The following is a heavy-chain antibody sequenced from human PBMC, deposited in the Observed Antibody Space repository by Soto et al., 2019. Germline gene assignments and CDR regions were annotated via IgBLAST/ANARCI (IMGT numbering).Heavy chain of an antibody. D-gene: IGHD2-15*01. J-gene: IGHJ5*02. CDR2: ISSSSSTI. Sequence: PGGSLRLSCAASGFTFSSYSMNWVRQAPGKGLEWVSYISSSSSTIYYADSVKGRFTISRDNAKNSLYLQMNSLRAEDTAVYYCARRLVVVVAATPGSNWFDPWGQGTLVTVSS. CDR3: ARRLVVVVAATPGSNWFDP. CDR1: GFTFSSYS. V-gene: IGHV3-48*01.